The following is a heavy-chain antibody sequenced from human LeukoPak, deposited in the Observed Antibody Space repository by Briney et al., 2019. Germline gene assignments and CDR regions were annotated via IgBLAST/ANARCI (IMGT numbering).Heavy chain of an antibody. J-gene: IGHJ2*01. CDR2: ISYDGSNK. CDR1: GFTFSSYD. V-gene: IGHV3-30*04. D-gene: IGHD3-22*01. Sequence: GGSLRLSCAASGFTFSSYDMHWVRQPPGKGLEWVAVISYDGSNKYYADSVKGRFTIARDNSKNILHLQMNIPTADDAAVYCCARGETYYYDSRDTGYFDLWGRGTLVTVSS. CDR3: ARGETYYYDSRDTGYFDL.